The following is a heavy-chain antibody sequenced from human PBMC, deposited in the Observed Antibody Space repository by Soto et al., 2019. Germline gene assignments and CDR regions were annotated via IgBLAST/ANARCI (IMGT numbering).Heavy chain of an antibody. J-gene: IGHJ1*01. D-gene: IGHD2-2*01. CDR1: GYTFTTYG. CDR2: ISTYNGDT. Sequence: QVQLVQSGAEVKKPGASVKVSCRTSGYTFTTYGLSWVRQAPGQGLEWMGWISTYNGDTRYAQKFQGRVTMTTDTSTTTAYMELMSLKSDDTAVYYCARAQPYGPYCSSDTCYPPGDEYFHHWAQGTLVTVSS. V-gene: IGHV1-18*01. CDR3: ARAQPYGPYCSSDTCYPPGDEYFHH.